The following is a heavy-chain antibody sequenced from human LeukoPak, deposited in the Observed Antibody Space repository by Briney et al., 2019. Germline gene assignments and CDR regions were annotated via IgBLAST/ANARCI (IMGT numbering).Heavy chain of an antibody. D-gene: IGHD3-10*01. CDR1: GFTFSSYA. V-gene: IGHV3-23*01. Sequence: PGGSLRLSCAASGFTFSSYAMSWVRQAPGKELEWVSAIIGSGGSTYYADSVKGRFTISRDNSKNTLYLQMNSLRAEDTAVYYCARLPSYYYGSGSFVDAFDIWGQGTMVTVSS. J-gene: IGHJ3*02. CDR2: IIGSGGST. CDR3: ARLPSYYYGSGSFVDAFDI.